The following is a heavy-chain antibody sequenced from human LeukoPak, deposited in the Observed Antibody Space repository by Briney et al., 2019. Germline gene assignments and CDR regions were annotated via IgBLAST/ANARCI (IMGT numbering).Heavy chain of an antibody. CDR1: DGSISSNSYY. D-gene: IGHD1-26*01. Sequence: SETLSLTCTVSDGSISSNSYYWGWIRQPPGKGLEWIGSIYYSGSTYAYYNPSLQSRVNILVETSKKQFSLKLSSVTAADTALYYCARSKSIVGSTAAFDIWGQGTMVTVSS. CDR2: IYYSGSTYA. CDR3: ARSKSIVGSTAAFDI. V-gene: IGHV4-39*01. J-gene: IGHJ3*02.